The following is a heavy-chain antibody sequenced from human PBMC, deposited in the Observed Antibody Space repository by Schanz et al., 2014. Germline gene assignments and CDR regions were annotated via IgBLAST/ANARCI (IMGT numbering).Heavy chain of an antibody. Sequence: EVQLVESGGGLVKPGGSLRLSCATSGFTLNNAWMNWVRQAPGKGLQWVARIKSKTDGGTRDYAAPVKGRFTISTDDSKTPVYLQRNSLQTEDTPVYYCPADLWFGAVWGVWWGQGTLVTVSS. CDR1: GFTLNNAW. D-gene: IGHD3-10*01. CDR2: IKSKTDGGTR. J-gene: IGHJ4*02. V-gene: IGHV3-15*01. CDR3: PADLWFGAVWGVW.